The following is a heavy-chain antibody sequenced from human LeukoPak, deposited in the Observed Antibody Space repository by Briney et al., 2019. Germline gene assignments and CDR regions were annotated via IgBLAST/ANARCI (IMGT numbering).Heavy chain of an antibody. Sequence: GRSLTLSWAASGXTFSSYAMHWIRQPPGKGLEWVAVISYDGSNKYYADSVKGRFTISRDNSKDTLYLQMNSLRAEDTAVYYCAALTTVRDYWGQGTLVTVSS. CDR2: ISYDGSNK. CDR1: GXTFSSYA. D-gene: IGHD4-17*01. V-gene: IGHV3-30-3*01. CDR3: AALTTVRDY. J-gene: IGHJ4*02.